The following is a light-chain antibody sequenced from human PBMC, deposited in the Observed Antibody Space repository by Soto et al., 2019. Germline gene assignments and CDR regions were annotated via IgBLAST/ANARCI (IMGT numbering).Light chain of an antibody. V-gene: IGLV2-14*01. CDR1: SSDVGGCNY. Sequence: QSALTQPASVSGSPGQSITISCTGTSSDVGGCNYVSWYQQHPGKAPKLLIYEVSNRPSGVSNRFSGSKSGNTASLTISGLQAEDEADYYCSSYASIGTRVFGTGTKLTVL. J-gene: IGLJ1*01. CDR3: SSYASIGTRV. CDR2: EVS.